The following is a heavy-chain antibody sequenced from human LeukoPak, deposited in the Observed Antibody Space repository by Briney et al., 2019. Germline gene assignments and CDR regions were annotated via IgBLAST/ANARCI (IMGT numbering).Heavy chain of an antibody. CDR1: GGSFSGYY. D-gene: IGHD6-13*01. CDR2: IYYSGST. V-gene: IGHV4-59*01. Sequence: SETLSLTCAVYGGSFSGYYWSWIRQPPGKGLEWIGYIYYSGSTNYNPSLKSRVTISVDTSKNQFSLKLSSVTAADTAVYYCARAKAAAGTNYYGMDVWGQGTTVTVSS. CDR3: ARAKAAAGTNYYGMDV. J-gene: IGHJ6*02.